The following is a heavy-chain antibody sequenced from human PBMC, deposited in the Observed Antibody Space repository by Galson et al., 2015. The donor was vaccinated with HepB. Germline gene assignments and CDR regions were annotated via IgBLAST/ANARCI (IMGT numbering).Heavy chain of an antibody. CDR1: GFTFSSYA. CDR2: ISGSGDIT. Sequence: SLRLSCAASGFTFSSYAMSWVRQAPGNGLEWVSTISGSGDITYYADSVKGRFTISRDNSKNTLHLQMTSLRADDTAVYYCAKVQRPIAVAGTFDYWGQGILVTVSS. CDR3: AKVQRPIAVAGTFDY. V-gene: IGHV3-23*01. D-gene: IGHD6-19*01. J-gene: IGHJ4*02.